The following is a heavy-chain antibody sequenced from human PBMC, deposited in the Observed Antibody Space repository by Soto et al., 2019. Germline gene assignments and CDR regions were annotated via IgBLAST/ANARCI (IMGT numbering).Heavy chain of an antibody. CDR1: GFTFSSYG. CDR2: ISYDGNNK. D-gene: IGHD3-10*01. J-gene: IGHJ3*02. Sequence: QVQLVESGGGVVQPGRSLRLSCAATGFTFSSYGIHWVRQAPGKGLEWVAVISYDGNNKYYADSVKGRFTISRDNSKNTLYLQMNSLRAEDTSVYYCAKNGPSSGSGAFDIGGQGKMVTVSS. CDR3: AKNGPSSGSGAFDI. V-gene: IGHV3-30*18.